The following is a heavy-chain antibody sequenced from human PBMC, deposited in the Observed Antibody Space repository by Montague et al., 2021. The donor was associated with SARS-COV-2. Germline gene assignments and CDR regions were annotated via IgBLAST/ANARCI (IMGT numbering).Heavy chain of an antibody. J-gene: IGHJ5*02. D-gene: IGHD3-9*01. V-gene: IGHV3-21*01. Sequence: SLRLSCAASGFTFSSYSMNWVRQAPGKGLEWVSSISSRSSYIYYADSVKGRFTISRDNAKNSLYLQMNSLRAEDTAVYYCARDRYYDILTGYWEFDPWGQGTLVTVSS. CDR3: ARDRYYDILTGYWEFDP. CDR1: GFTFSSYS. CDR2: ISSRSSYI.